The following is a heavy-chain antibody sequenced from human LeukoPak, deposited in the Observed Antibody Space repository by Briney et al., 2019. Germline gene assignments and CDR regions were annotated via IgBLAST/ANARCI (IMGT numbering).Heavy chain of an antibody. Sequence: SETLSLTCTVSGGSISSGDYYWSWIRQPPGKGLEWIGYIYYSGSTNYNPSLKSRVTISVDTSKNQFSLKLSSVTAADTAVYYCARHIGSGSYYKSTFDYWGQGTLVTVSS. V-gene: IGHV4-61*08. D-gene: IGHD3-10*01. CDR1: GGSISSGDYY. J-gene: IGHJ4*02. CDR2: IYYSGST. CDR3: ARHIGSGSYYKSTFDY.